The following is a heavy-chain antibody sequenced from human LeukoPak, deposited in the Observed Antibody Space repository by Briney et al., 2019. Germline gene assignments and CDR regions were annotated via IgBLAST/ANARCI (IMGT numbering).Heavy chain of an antibody. V-gene: IGHV1-2*02. CDR1: GYTFTGYF. D-gene: IGHD2-2*01. CDR3: ARESIIPAARGDY. Sequence: ASVKLSCKASGYTFTGYFIHWVRQVPGQGLEWMGWINPNSGGTNYAQKFQGRVTMTRDTSTNTAYMELSRLRSDDTAIYYCARESIIPAARGDYWGQGTLVTVSS. J-gene: IGHJ4*02. CDR2: INPNSGGT.